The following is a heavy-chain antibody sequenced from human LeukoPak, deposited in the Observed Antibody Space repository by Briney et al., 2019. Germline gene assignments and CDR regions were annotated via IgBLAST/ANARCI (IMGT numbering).Heavy chain of an antibody. CDR3: ARSRAYSGSYWFDP. CDR1: GGSFSGYY. CDR2: INHSGST. J-gene: IGHJ5*02. V-gene: IGHV4-34*01. D-gene: IGHD1-26*01. Sequence: SETLSLTCAVYGGSFSGYYWSWIRQPPGKGLEWIGEINHSGSTNYNPSLKSRVTISVDTSKNQFSLKLSSVTAADTAVYYCARSRAYSGSYWFDPWGQGTLVTVSS.